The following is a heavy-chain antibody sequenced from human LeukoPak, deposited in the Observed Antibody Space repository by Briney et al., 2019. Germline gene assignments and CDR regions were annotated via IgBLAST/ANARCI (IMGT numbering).Heavy chain of an antibody. CDR1: GGSLSNYY. V-gene: IGHV4-34*01. CDR3: ARPVYCSSTTCTGPFHI. D-gene: IGHD2-2*01. Sequence: PSETLPLTCAVYGGSLSNYYWSWIRQPPGKGLEWIGEINDRGKTIYNPSLKSRVTISIDTSKNQFSLKLTSGIAADTAMYCCARPVYCSSTTCTGPFHIWGQGTMVTVSS. J-gene: IGHJ3*02. CDR2: INDRGKT.